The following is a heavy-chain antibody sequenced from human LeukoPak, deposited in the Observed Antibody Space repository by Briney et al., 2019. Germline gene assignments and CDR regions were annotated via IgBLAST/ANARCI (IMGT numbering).Heavy chain of an antibody. CDR2: ISGSGGST. D-gene: IGHD2-2*02. V-gene: IGHV3-23*01. Sequence: GRSLRLSCAASGFTFSSYAMSWVRQAPGKGLEWVSAISGSGGSTYYADSVKGRFTISRDNSKNTLYLQMNSLRAEDTAVYYCAKEGYCSSTSCYMNAFDIWGQGTMVTVSS. CDR3: AKEGYCSSTSCYMNAFDI. J-gene: IGHJ3*02. CDR1: GFTFSSYA.